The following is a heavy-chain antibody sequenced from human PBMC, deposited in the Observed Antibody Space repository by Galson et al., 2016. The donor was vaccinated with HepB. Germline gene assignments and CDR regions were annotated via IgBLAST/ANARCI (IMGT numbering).Heavy chain of an antibody. J-gene: IGHJ6*02. CDR3: ARGGIGTLPYYYFGMDV. D-gene: IGHD1-1*01. CDR2: ISSSSSDS. Sequence: SLRLSCAASGLTFSTYSMTWVRQAPGKGLEWISYISSSSSDSFYADSVKGRFTISRGNAKNSLYLKMSSLTDDDTAVYYCARGGIGTLPYYYFGMDVWGQGTTVTVSS. CDR1: GLTFSTYS. V-gene: IGHV3-48*02.